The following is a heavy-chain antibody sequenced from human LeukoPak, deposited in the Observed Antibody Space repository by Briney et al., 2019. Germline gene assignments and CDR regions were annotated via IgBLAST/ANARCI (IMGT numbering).Heavy chain of an antibody. J-gene: IGHJ4*02. CDR1: GFTFSSYG. CDR3: VRGLDYFDY. D-gene: IGHD6-6*01. CDR2: ISYDGSNK. V-gene: IGHV3-30*03. Sequence: GSLRLSCAASGFTFSSYGMHWVRQAPGKGLEWVAVISYDGSNKGYADSVKGRFTFSRDNSKNTLHLQMNSLRAEDTAVYYCVRGLDYFDYWGQGTLVTVSS.